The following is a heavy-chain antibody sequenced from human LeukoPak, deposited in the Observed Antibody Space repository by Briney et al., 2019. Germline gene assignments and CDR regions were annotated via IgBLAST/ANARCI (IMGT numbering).Heavy chain of an antibody. CDR1: GFTFSDYY. CDR2: ISSSSSYT. CDR3: ARAKEAAGTSFLYYYYGMDV. J-gene: IGHJ6*02. V-gene: IGHV3-11*06. D-gene: IGHD6-13*01. Sequence: GGSLRLSCAASGFTFSDYYMSWIRQAPGKGLEWVSYISSSSSYTNYADSVKGRFTISRDNAKNSLYLQMNSLRAEDTAVYYCARAKEAAGTSFLYYYYGMDVWGQGTTVTVSS.